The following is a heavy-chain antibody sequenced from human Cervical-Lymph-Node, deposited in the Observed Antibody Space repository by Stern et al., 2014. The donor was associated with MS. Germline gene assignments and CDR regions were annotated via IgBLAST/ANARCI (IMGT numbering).Heavy chain of an antibody. CDR2: IYHSGTT. Sequence: QLQLQESGPGLVKPSETLSLTCSVSGSSLTGYYCSWIRQSPGKGLEWIGYIYHSGTTQSHPSLTRQLTNSVDPTNNQFSLKLNSVTTEDTAVYYCARNRYPTTWFDSWGQGTLVIVSS. D-gene: IGHD1-1*01. CDR1: GSSLTGYY. J-gene: IGHJ5*01. V-gene: IGHV4-4*08. CDR3: ARNRYPTTWFDS.